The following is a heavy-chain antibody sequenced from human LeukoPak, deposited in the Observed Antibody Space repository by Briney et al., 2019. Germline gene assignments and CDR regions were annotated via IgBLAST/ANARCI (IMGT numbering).Heavy chain of an antibody. CDR2: ISQSGTT. Sequence: SETLSLTCAVSGGSIRSSNWWSWVRQPPGKGLEWIGEISQSGTTNYNPSLKSRVTISVDTSKNQFSLKLSSVTAADTAVYYCARSMVRGVIGGGYWGQGTLVTVSS. D-gene: IGHD3-10*01. CDR3: ARSMVRGVIGGGY. J-gene: IGHJ4*02. V-gene: IGHV4-4*02. CDR1: GGSIRSSNW.